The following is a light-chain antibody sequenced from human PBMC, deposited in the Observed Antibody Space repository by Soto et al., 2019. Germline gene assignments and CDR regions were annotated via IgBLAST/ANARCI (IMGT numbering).Light chain of an antibody. Sequence: EIVMTQSPATLSVSPGERATLSCRASQSVSSNLAWYQQKPGQAPRLLIYGASTRATGIPARFSGSGSATDFTLTISSLQSEDFAVYYCQQYNNWPQTFGQGTKVEIK. CDR1: QSVSSN. CDR2: GAS. J-gene: IGKJ1*01. CDR3: QQYNNWPQT. V-gene: IGKV3-15*01.